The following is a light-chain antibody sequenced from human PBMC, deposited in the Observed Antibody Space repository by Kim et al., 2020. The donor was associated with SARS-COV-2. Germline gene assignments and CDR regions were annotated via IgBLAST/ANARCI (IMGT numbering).Light chain of an antibody. V-gene: IGKV1-8*01. Sequence: ASTGDRVTITFRASQGVSSYLAWHQQRPGKAPKLLIYAASTLQSGVPSRFSGSGAGTDFTLTISCLQSDDFATYYCQQYYSYPPTFGQGTKVDIK. CDR1: QGVSSY. J-gene: IGKJ1*01. CDR3: QQYYSYPPT. CDR2: AAS.